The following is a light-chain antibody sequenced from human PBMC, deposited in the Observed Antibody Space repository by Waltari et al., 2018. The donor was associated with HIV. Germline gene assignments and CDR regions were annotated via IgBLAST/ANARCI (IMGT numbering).Light chain of an antibody. V-gene: IGLV1-44*01. J-gene: IGLJ3*02. CDR1: NSNIEINTVNSNIENNT. CDR3: AAWDDSLNGV. CDR2: SKN. Sequence: QSVLTQPPSVSGTPGQRVTISCSGSNSNIEINTVNSNIENNTVNWNQQFPRTAPQVLIYSKNQRPAEVPDRFSGSKSGTSASLAISGLQSEDEADYYCAAWDDSLNGVFGGGTNLTVL.